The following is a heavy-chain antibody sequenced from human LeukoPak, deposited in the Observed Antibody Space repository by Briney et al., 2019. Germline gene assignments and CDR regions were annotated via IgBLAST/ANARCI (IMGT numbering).Heavy chain of an antibody. V-gene: IGHV3-30-3*01. CDR3: ARAVAGCDY. CDR2: IPYDGSNK. J-gene: IGHJ4*02. Sequence: PGGSLRLSCAASGFTFSSYAMHWVRQAPGKGLEWVAVIPYDGSNKYYADSVKGRFTISRDNSKNTLYLQMNSLRAEDTAVYYCARAVAGCDYWGQGTLVTVSS. D-gene: IGHD6-19*01. CDR1: GFTFSSYA.